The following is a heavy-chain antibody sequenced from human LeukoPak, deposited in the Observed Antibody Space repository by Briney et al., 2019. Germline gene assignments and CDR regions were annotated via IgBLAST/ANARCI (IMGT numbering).Heavy chain of an antibody. CDR3: ARGRRGYGYVDY. CDR1: GGSISSDSYY. V-gene: IGHV4-39*07. CDR2: FHGGLI. Sequence: SVTLSLTCTVSGGSISSDSYYWSWIRQPPGEGLEEIGSFHGGLIFYKSSLTSRVTISVDTSKSQFSLKLSSVTAADTAVYYCARGRRGYGYVDYWGQGALVTVSS. J-gene: IGHJ4*02. D-gene: IGHD5-18*01.